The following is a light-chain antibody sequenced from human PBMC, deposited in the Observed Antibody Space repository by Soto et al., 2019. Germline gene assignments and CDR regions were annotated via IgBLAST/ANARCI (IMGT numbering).Light chain of an antibody. V-gene: IGLV1-40*01. CDR2: GDI. Sequence: QSVLTQPPSVSGAAGQRVTIACTGSSSNIGAGYDVQWYQQVPGRAPKLLIYGDISRPSGVPDRFSGSKSGASASLAITGLQAEDEADYYCQSSDNRRSAPDVFGTGTKLTVL. CDR1: SSNIGAGYD. J-gene: IGLJ1*01. CDR3: QSSDNRRSAPDV.